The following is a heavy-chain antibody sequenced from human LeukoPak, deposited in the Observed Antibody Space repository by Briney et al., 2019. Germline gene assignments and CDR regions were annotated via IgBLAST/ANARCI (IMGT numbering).Heavy chain of an antibody. CDR3: ARDEEDGYFDY. Sequence: GGSLRLSCAGSGFTFSSYAMHWVRQAPGKGLEWVAVISYDGSNKYYADSVKGRFTISRDNSKNTLYLQMNSLRAEDTAVYYCARDEEDGYFDYWGQGTLVTVSS. D-gene: IGHD5-24*01. CDR1: GFTFSSYA. J-gene: IGHJ4*02. V-gene: IGHV3-30-3*01. CDR2: ISYDGSNK.